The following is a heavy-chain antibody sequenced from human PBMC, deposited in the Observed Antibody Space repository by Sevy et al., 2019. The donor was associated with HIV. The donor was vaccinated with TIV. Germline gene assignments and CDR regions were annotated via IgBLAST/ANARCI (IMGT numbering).Heavy chain of an antibody. CDR2: IYYNGHI. CDR1: DCSITSLY. V-gene: IGHV4-59*08. J-gene: IGHJ4*02. D-gene: IGHD1-26*01. Sequence: SETLSLTCTVSDCSITSLYWNWIRQPPGKGLEWIANIYYNGHINYNPSPKSRVTLSLDTSKNQFSLRLSSVTAADTAMYYCAGENAWGRGYSWGQGTLVTVSS. CDR3: AGENAWGRGYS.